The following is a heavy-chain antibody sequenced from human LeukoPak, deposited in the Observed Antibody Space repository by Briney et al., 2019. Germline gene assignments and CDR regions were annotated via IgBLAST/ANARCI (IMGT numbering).Heavy chain of an antibody. Sequence: GGSLRLSCAASGFTFDDYAMHWVRQAPGEGLEWVSGISWNSGSIGYADSVKGRFTISRDNAKNSLYLQMNSLRAEDTALYYCARAVAGDFDYWGQGTLVTVSS. J-gene: IGHJ4*02. CDR2: ISWNSGSI. D-gene: IGHD6-19*01. CDR3: ARAVAGDFDY. CDR1: GFTFDDYA. V-gene: IGHV3-9*01.